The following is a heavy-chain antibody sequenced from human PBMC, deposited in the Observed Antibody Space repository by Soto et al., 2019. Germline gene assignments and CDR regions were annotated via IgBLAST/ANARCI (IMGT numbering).Heavy chain of an antibody. V-gene: IGHV3-23*01. Sequence: EVQLLESGGGLVQPGGSLRLSCAASGFSFNSFAMSWVRQAPGKGLGWVSAISGDGYSTYYADSVKGRFTVSRDNSNNTHYLQMDSLRAEDTAVYYCAKSSGYYDSRARFDYWGQGSLVTVSS. CDR1: GFSFNSFA. J-gene: IGHJ4*02. CDR3: AKSSGYYDSRARFDY. CDR2: ISGDGYST. D-gene: IGHD3-22*01.